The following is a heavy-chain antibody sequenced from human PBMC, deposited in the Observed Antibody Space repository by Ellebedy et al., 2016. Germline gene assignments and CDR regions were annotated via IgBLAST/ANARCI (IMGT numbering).Heavy chain of an antibody. J-gene: IGHJ4*02. V-gene: IGHV3-11*03. CDR1: GFNFTKVW. CDR2: SHSGTYT. CDR3: RHGHYADY. D-gene: IGHD3/OR15-3a*01. Sequence: GESLKISXEASGFNFTKVWMNWVRQAPGKGLEWVAWVSHSGTYTRYADSVKGRFTVSRDNSRNTVYLQMNDLRVEDTALYYCRHGHYADYWGQGTLVTVSS.